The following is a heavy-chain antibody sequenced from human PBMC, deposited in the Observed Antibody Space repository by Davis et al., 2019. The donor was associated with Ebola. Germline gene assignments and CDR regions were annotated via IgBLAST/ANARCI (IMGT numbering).Heavy chain of an antibody. D-gene: IGHD2-8*02. CDR1: GFTFSNAW. CDR2: IKQDGSEK. V-gene: IGHV3-7*01. J-gene: IGHJ6*02. CDR3: ARDRVVYATNYYYYGMDV. Sequence: GGSLRLSCAASGFTFSNAWMSWVRQAPGKGLEWVANIKQDGSEKYYVDSVKGRFTISRDNAKNSLYLQMNSLRAEDTAVYYCARDRVVYATNYYYYGMDVWGQGTTVTVSS.